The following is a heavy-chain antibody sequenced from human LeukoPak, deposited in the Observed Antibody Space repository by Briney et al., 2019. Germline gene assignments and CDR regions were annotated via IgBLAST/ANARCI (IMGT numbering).Heavy chain of an antibody. CDR1: GFTFDDYG. D-gene: IGHD3-3*01. Sequence: GGSLRLSCAASGFTFDDYGMSWVRQAPGKGLEWVSGINWNGGSTGYADSVKGRFTISRDNAKNSLYLQMNSLRAEDTAVYYCAKDRVLEWFFWNYYYYYMDVWGKGTTVTISS. J-gene: IGHJ6*03. CDR2: INWNGGST. V-gene: IGHV3-20*04. CDR3: AKDRVLEWFFWNYYYYYMDV.